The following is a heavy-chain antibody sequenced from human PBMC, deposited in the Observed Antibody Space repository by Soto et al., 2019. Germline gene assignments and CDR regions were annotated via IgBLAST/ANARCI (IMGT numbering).Heavy chain of an antibody. D-gene: IGHD6-6*01. V-gene: IGHV4-34*01. J-gene: IGHJ6*02. CDR1: GGYCGGYG. CDR3: ARVAPRPIYYYGMDV. CDR2: INHSGST. Sequence: AVTMSRTGTVYGGYCGGYGWIVIRKHPGKGLEWIGEINHSGSTNYNPSLKSRVTISVDTSKNQFSLKLSSVTAADTAVYFCARVAPRPIYYYGMDVSGQATTVT.